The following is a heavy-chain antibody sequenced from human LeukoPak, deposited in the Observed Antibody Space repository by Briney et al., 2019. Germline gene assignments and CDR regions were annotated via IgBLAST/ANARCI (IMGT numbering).Heavy chain of an antibody. D-gene: IGHD6-19*01. J-gene: IGHJ4*02. CDR2: IYYSGST. V-gene: IGHV4-39*01. CDR1: GDSISSSSYY. Sequence: SETLSLTCTVSGDSISSSSYYWGWIRQPPGKGLEWIGTIYYSGSTYYNPSLESRVAISIDTSKNQFSLKLNSVTAADTAAYHCARVLPQWLARYYFDFWGQGTLVTVSS. CDR3: ARVLPQWLARYYFDF.